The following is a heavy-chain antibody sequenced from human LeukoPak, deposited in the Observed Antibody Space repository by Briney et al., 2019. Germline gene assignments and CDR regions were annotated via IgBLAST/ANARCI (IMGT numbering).Heavy chain of an antibody. D-gene: IGHD3-10*01. CDR1: GFTFSSYS. J-gene: IGHJ4*02. CDR2: ISSSSSYI. CDR3: ARKTGKGKTFEC. V-gene: IGHV3-21*01. Sequence: GGSLRLSCAASGFTFSSYSMNWVRQAPGKGLEWVSSISSSSSYIYYADSVKGRFTISRDNAKNSLYLQMNSLRAEDTAVYYRARKTGKGKTFECWGQGTLVTVSS.